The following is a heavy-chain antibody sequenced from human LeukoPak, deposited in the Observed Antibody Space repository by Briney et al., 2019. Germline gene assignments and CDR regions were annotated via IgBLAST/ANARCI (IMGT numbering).Heavy chain of an antibody. V-gene: IGHV3-43*01. CDR2: ITWDGGST. Sequence: GSLRLSCAASGFTFDDYTMHWVRQPPGKGLEWVSLITWDGGSTYYADSVKGRFTISRDNSKNSLYLQMNSLRTEDTAFYCCAKGDYSYGYDEGSIDYWGQGTLVTVSS. D-gene: IGHD5-18*01. CDR3: AKGDYSYGYDEGSIDY. J-gene: IGHJ4*02. CDR1: GFTFDDYT.